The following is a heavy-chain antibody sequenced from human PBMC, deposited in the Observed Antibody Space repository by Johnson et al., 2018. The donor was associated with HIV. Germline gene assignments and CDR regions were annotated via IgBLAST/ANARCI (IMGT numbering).Heavy chain of an antibody. D-gene: IGHD3-22*01. J-gene: IGHJ3*02. CDR1: GFTFNMYG. V-gene: IGHV3-33*05. CDR3: ARDLPSSGPDNGDAFDI. Sequence: QVQLVESGGGVVQPGRSLRLSCAASGFTFNMYGMHWVRQAPGKGLEWVAFIQFDGRNKYYGDAVQGRFTISRDNAKNTLYLQMNSLRAEDTAVYYCARDLPSSGPDNGDAFDIWGQGTMVTVSS. CDR2: IQFDGRNK.